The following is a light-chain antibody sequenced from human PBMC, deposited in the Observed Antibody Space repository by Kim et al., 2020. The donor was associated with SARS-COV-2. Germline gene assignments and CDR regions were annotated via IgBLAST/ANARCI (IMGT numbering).Light chain of an antibody. J-gene: IGLJ3*02. V-gene: IGLV1-51*01. CDR2: DNY. Sequence: QSVLTQPPSVSAAPGQKVTISCSGSSSNIANNYVSWYQQLPGTAPKLLIYDNYARPSGIPDRFSASKSGTSATLDITGLQTGDEADYYCATWDSSLSAGVFGGGTQLTVL. CDR3: ATWDSSLSAGV. CDR1: SSNIANNY.